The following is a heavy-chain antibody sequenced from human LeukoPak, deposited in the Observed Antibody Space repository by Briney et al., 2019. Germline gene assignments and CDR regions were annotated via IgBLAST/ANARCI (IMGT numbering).Heavy chain of an antibody. CDR2: INHSGST. Sequence: SETLSLTCAVYGGSFSGYYWSWIRQPPGKGLEWIGEINHSGSTNYNPSLKSRVTISVDTSKNQFSLKLSSVTAADTAVYYCARKSVKQWLATGFDPWGQGTLVTVSS. V-gene: IGHV4-34*01. CDR1: GGSFSGYY. J-gene: IGHJ5*02. CDR3: ARKSVKQWLATGFDP. D-gene: IGHD6-19*01.